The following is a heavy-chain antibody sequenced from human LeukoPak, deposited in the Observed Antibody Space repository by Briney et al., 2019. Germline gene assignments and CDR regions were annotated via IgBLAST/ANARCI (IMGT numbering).Heavy chain of an antibody. J-gene: IGHJ4*02. CDR1: GNSISSGDNY. V-gene: IGHV4-61*02. Sequence: SETLSLTCTVSGNSISSGDNYLSWIRQPAGKGLEWIGRIYTSGSTNYNPSLKSRVTISGDTSKNQFSLRLSSVTAADTAVYYCARASYSYDINGWVPFDYWGQGTLVTVSS. CDR2: IYTSGST. D-gene: IGHD3-22*01. CDR3: ARASYSYDINGWVPFDY.